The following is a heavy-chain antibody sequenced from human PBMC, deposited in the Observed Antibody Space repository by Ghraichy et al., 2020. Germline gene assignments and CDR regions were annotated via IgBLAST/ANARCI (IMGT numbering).Heavy chain of an antibody. D-gene: IGHD2-15*01. CDR1: GFTFSTYA. J-gene: IGHJ4*02. CDR3: AKWLAAAGATRGFDY. Sequence: GGSLRLSCAASGFTFSTYAVNWVRQSPGKGLEWVSTISPSGGSTYYADSVKGRFTISRDNSKNTLFLQMNSLRAEDTAVYYCAKWLAAAGATRGFDYWGQGTLVTVSS. CDR2: ISPSGGST. V-gene: IGHV3-23*01.